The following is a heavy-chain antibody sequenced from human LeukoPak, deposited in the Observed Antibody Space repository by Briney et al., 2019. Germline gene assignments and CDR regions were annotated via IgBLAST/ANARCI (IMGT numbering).Heavy chain of an antibody. D-gene: IGHD6-13*01. V-gene: IGHV1-18*01. CDR1: GYTFTSYG. Sequence: ASVKVSCKASGYTFTSYGISWVRQAPGQGLEWMGWISAYNGNTNYAQKLQGRGTMTTDTATSTAYMELRSLRSDDTAVYYCARDVAAAGTGNWFDPWGQGTLVTVSS. CDR2: ISAYNGNT. CDR3: ARDVAAAGTGNWFDP. J-gene: IGHJ5*02.